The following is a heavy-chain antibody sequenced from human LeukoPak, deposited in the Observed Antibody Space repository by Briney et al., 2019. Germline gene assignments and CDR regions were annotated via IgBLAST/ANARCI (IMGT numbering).Heavy chain of an antibody. V-gene: IGHV3-7*01. J-gene: IGHJ4*02. Sequence: PGGSLRLSCAASGFTFSSYWMSWVRQAPGKGLEWVANIKQDGSEKYYVDSVKGRFTIPRDNAKNSLYLQMNSLRAEDTAVYYCARETAAETYYFDYWGQGALVTVSS. CDR2: IKQDGSEK. CDR1: GFTFSSYW. D-gene: IGHD6-13*01. CDR3: ARETAAETYYFDY.